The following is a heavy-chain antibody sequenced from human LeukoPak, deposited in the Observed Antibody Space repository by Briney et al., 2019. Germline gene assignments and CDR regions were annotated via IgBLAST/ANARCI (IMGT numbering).Heavy chain of an antibody. CDR1: GGSISSGGYY. D-gene: IGHD5-12*01. V-gene: IGHV4-30-2*01. CDR2: ISHSGSI. J-gene: IGHJ4*02. CDR3: ARSDSYSGYDSYYFDY. Sequence: SETLSLTCTVSGGSISSGGYYWSWIRQPPGKGLEWIGHISHSGSIYYSPSLRGRVTISLDRSKNQFSLNLSSATAADTAVYYCARSDSYSGYDSYYFDYWGQGTLVTVSS.